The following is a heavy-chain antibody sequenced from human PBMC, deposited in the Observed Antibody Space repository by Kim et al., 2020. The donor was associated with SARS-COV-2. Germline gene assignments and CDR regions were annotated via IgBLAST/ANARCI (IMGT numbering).Heavy chain of an antibody. CDR2: INQDGSVE. Sequence: GGSLRLSCAASGFTFSAYWMTWVRQAPGKGLEWVANINQDGSVERHVDSVEGRFTISRDNAKNSVSLQIYSLTTEDTAVYYCARSTGGRLADDWGHGTLVTVSS. D-gene: IGHD2-15*01. V-gene: IGHV3-7*01. CDR3: ARSTGGRLADD. J-gene: IGHJ4*01. CDR1: GFTFSAYW.